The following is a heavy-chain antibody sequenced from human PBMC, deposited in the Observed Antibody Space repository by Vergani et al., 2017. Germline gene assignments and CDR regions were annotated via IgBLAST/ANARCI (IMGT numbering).Heavy chain of an antibody. CDR1: GYSISSGYY. Sequence: QVQLQESGPGLVKPSETLSLTCTVSGYSISSGYYWGWIRQPPGKGLEWIGSIYYSGSTYYNPSLKSRVTISVDTSKNQFSLKLSSVTAADTAVYYCARPRGYSGYTDYWGQGTLVTVSS. V-gene: IGHV4-38-2*02. J-gene: IGHJ4*02. CDR3: ARPRGYSGYTDY. CDR2: IYYSGST. D-gene: IGHD5-12*01.